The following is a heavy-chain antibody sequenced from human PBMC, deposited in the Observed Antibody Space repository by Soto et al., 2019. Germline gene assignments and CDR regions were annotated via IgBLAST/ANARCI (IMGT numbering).Heavy chain of an antibody. CDR3: ASPNRVATIPGWFDP. J-gene: IGHJ5*02. CDR1: GFTFSSYS. V-gene: IGHV3-21*01. D-gene: IGHD5-12*01. CDR2: ISSSSSYI. Sequence: EVQLVESGGGLVKPGGSLRLSCAASGFTFSSYSMNWVRQAPGKGLEWVASISSSSSYIYYEDSVKGRFTISRDNAKNSLYLQMNSLRAEATAVYYCASPNRVATIPGWFDPWGQGTLVTVSS.